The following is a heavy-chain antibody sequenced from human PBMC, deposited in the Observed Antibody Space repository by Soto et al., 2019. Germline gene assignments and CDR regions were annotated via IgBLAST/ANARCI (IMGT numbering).Heavy chain of an antibody. CDR2: ISYDGSNK. Sequence: GGSLRLSCAASGFTFSSYAMHWVRQAPGKGLEWVAVISYDGSNKYYADSVKGRFTISRDNSKNTLYLQMNSLRAEDTAVYYCARPYYDFWSGSNYYYGMDVWGQGTTVTVSS. V-gene: IGHV3-30-3*01. CDR1: GFTFSSYA. D-gene: IGHD3-3*01. J-gene: IGHJ6*02. CDR3: ARPYYDFWSGSNYYYGMDV.